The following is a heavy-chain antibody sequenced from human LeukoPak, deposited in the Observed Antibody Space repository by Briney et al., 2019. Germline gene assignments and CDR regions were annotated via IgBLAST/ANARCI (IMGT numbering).Heavy chain of an antibody. D-gene: IGHD2-2*01. J-gene: IGHJ4*02. Sequence: GGSLRLSCAASGFTVSSNYMSWVRQAPGKGLEWVSVIYSGGSTYYADSVKGRFTISRDNSKNTLYLQMNSLRAEDTAVYHCATGRSCTTCYLPDYWGQGTLVTVSS. CDR3: ATGRSCTTCYLPDY. CDR2: IYSGGST. CDR1: GFTVSSNY. V-gene: IGHV3-53*01.